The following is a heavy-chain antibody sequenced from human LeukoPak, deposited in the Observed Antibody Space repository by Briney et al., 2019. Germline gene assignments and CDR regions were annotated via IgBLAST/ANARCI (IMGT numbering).Heavy chain of an antibody. CDR2: IYWDDHK. J-gene: IGHJ4*02. CDR3: AHSPLTGTGG. V-gene: IGHV2-5*02. D-gene: IGHD1-20*01. CDR1: VLPLRTSGVG. Sequence: FGPTLVNPTQTLTLICTFFVLPLRTSGVGVGWIRQRPGTAIEWIAVIYWDDHKRYSPSLKSKLSITKNTSKNQVVLTTTNMDSVDAATYYCAHSPLTGTGGWGQGTLVTVSS.